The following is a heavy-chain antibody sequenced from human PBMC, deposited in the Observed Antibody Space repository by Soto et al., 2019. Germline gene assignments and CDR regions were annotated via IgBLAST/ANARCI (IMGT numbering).Heavy chain of an antibody. CDR3: AQREGAVQGWFDP. Sequence: TLSLTCTVSGGSITSGGYYWSWLRQLPGKGLEWIGYIYYTGINYYNPSLKSRVTISVDTSKNQFFVKLSSVTAADTAVYYCAQREGAVQGWFDPWGQGTLVTVSS. V-gene: IGHV4-31*03. CDR2: IYYTGIN. D-gene: IGHD1-1*01. J-gene: IGHJ5*02. CDR1: GGSITSGGYY.